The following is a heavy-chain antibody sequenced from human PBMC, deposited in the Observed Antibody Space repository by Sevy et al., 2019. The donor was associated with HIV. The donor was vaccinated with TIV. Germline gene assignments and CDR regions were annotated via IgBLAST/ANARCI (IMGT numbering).Heavy chain of an antibody. CDR3: AKAYGSGSPPDY. J-gene: IGHJ4*02. D-gene: IGHD3-10*01. CDR2: ISGSGGST. CDR1: GFIFNSYA. Sequence: GGSLRLSCVASGFIFNSYAMSWVRQAPGKGLEWVPSISGSGGSTYYADSVKGRFTISRDNSNKMVDLEMNRLRGEDTAVYYCAKAYGSGSPPDYWGQGILVTVSS. V-gene: IGHV3-23*01.